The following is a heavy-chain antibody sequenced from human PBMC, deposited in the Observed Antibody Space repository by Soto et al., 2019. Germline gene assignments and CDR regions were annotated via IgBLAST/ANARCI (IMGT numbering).Heavy chain of an antibody. Sequence: GESLKISCKGSGYSFTSYWIGWVRQMPGKGLEWMGIIYPGDSDTRYSPSFQGQVTISADKSISTAYLQWSSLKASDTAMYYCARSRQHISGWYVWFDPWGQGTLVTVSS. CDR2: IYPGDSDT. D-gene: IGHD6-19*01. CDR3: ARSRQHISGWYVWFDP. CDR1: GYSFTSYW. V-gene: IGHV5-51*01. J-gene: IGHJ5*02.